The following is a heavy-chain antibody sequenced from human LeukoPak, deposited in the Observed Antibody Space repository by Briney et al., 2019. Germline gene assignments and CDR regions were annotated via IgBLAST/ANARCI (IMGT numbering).Heavy chain of an antibody. J-gene: IGHJ4*02. D-gene: IGHD2-8*01. Sequence: KPSETLSLTCAVYGGSFSGYYWSWIRQPPGKGLEWIGEINHSGSTNYNPSLKSRVTISVDTSKNQFSLKLSSVTAADTAVYYCARQDIVLMVYASWGQGTLVTVSS. V-gene: IGHV4-34*01. CDR3: ARQDIVLMVYAS. CDR1: GGSFSGYY. CDR2: INHSGST.